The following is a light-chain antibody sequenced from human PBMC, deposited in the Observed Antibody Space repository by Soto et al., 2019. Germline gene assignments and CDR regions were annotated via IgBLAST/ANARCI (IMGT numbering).Light chain of an antibody. J-gene: IGKJ1*01. CDR3: QQSYSTSWT. CDR2: AAS. Sequence: DIQMTQSPSSLSESVGDRVTITCRASQSISSYLNWYQQKPGKAPKLLIYAASSLQSGVPSRFSGSGSGTDFTLTISSLQPEDFATYYWQQSYSTSWTFGQGTKVEIK. CDR1: QSISSY. V-gene: IGKV1-39*01.